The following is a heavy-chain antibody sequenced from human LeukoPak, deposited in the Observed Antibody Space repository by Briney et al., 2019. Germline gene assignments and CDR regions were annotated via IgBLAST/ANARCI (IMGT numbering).Heavy chain of an antibody. D-gene: IGHD3-22*01. CDR3: AKLLYYYDSSQPY. CDR1: GFSFSGFW. Sequence: GGSLRLSCAASGFSFSGFWMSWVRQAPGKGLEWVANIKQDGSETYSVDSVKGRFIISRDNAKNSLFLQMNSLRAEDTAVYYCAKLLYYYDSSQPYWGQGTLVTVSS. V-gene: IGHV3-7*03. J-gene: IGHJ4*02. CDR2: IKQDGSET.